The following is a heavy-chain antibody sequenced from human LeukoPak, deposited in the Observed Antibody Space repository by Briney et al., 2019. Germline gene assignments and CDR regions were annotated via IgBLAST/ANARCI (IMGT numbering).Heavy chain of an antibody. Sequence: GASVKVSCKASGYTFTGYYMHWVRQAPGQGLEWMGCINPNSGGTNYAQNFQGRLTMTRDTSISTAYMELSRLRSDDTAVYYCARVQVAATLRADWFDPWGQGTLVTVSS. CDR3: ARVQVAATLRADWFDP. CDR1: GYTFTGYY. D-gene: IGHD2-15*01. CDR2: INPNSGGT. V-gene: IGHV1-2*02. J-gene: IGHJ5*02.